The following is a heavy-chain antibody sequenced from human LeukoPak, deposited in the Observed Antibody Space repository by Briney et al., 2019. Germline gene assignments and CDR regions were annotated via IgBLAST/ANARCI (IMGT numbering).Heavy chain of an antibody. CDR1: GYTFTGYY. CDR3: ARGFRGASFDY. D-gene: IGHD1-26*01. Sequence: ASVKVSCKASGYTFTGYYIHWVRQAPGQGPEWMGWINPNSGGTNYAQKFQGRVTVTRDTSITTTYMELSRLRSDDTAVYYCARGFRGASFDYWGQGTLVTVSS. CDR2: INPNSGGT. V-gene: IGHV1-2*02. J-gene: IGHJ4*02.